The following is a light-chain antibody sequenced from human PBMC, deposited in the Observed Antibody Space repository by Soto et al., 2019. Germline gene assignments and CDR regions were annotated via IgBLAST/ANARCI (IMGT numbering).Light chain of an antibody. V-gene: IGLV1-51*01. CDR1: TSNIGYNS. CDR3: GTWDSSLSAGV. Sequence: QSALTQPPSVSAAPGQKVTISCSGSTSNIGYNSVTWYQQLPGTAPKVLIYDNNKRPSGIPDRFSGSKSGTSATLGITGLQTGDEADYYCGTWDSSLSAGVFGTGTKVTVL. J-gene: IGLJ1*01. CDR2: DNN.